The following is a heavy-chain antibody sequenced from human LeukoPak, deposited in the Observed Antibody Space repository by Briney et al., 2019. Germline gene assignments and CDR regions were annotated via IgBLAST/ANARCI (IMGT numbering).Heavy chain of an antibody. V-gene: IGHV4-59*01. CDR2: IDYSGTT. J-gene: IGHJ4*02. Sequence: PSETLSLTCTVSGGSISSYYWSWIRKPPGKGLEWIGYIDYSGTTNYNPSLKSRVTMSVDTSKNQFSLKLSSVTAADTALYYCARDIGLGSGLLYFDYWGQGTLVTVSS. CDR3: ARDIGLGSGLLYFDY. D-gene: IGHD2-15*01. CDR1: GGSISSYY.